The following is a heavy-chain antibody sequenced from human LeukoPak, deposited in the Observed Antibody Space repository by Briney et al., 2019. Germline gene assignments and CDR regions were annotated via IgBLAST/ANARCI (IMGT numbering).Heavy chain of an antibody. V-gene: IGHV3-74*03. CDR2: IRTDGYYT. J-gene: IGHJ3*02. D-gene: IGHD4-17*01. CDR1: GFTFGNSW. CDR3: CSTMTTSRAYDI. Sequence: GGSLRLSCAASGFTFGNSWMHWVRQAPGKGLVWVSNIRTDGYYTTYADSVKGRFTISRDNAKNTLYLQMNSLRAEDTAVYYSCSTMTTSRAYDIWGQGTMVTVSS.